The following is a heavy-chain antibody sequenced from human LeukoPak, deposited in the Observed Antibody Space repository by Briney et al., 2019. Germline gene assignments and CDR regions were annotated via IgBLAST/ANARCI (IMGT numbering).Heavy chain of an antibody. CDR1: GGSFSGYY. D-gene: IGHD3-3*02. V-gene: IGHV4-34*01. CDR2: INHSGST. CDR3: AREFTQPLAREHCYYMDV. J-gene: IGHJ6*03. Sequence: SETLSLTCAVYGGSFSGYYWSWIRQPPGKGLEWIGEINHSGSTNYNPSLKSRVTISVDTSKNQFSLKLSSVTAADTAVYYCAREFTQPLAREHCYYMDVWGKGTTVTVSS.